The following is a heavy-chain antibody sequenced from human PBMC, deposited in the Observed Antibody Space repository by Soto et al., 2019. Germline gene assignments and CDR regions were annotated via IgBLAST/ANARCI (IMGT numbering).Heavy chain of an antibody. V-gene: IGHV4-34*01. D-gene: IGHD2-15*01. Sequence: LSDTLSLPCAFYAGSFIGYYWSWIRQPPGKGLAWTASIYYDGSTYYNPSLKSRVTISIDTSKNQFSLRLRSVTAADTAICYCAKVVVAATRHTDFDSWGQGTLVTVSS. CDR1: AGSFIGYY. J-gene: IGHJ4*02. CDR3: AKVVVAATRHTDFDS. CDR2: IYYDGST.